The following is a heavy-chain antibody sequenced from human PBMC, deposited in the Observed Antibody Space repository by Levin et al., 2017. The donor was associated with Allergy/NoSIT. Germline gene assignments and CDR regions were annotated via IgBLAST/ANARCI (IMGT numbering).Heavy chain of an antibody. CDR1: GFTVSSNY. V-gene: IGHV3-53*01. D-gene: IGHD5-18*01. Sequence: GGSLRLSCAASGFTVSSNYMSWVRQAPGKGLEWVSVIYSGGSTYYADSVKGRFTISRDNSKNTLYLQMNSLRAEDTAVYYCARHPPAGIQLWLPFDYWGQGTLVTVSS. CDR3: ARHPPAGIQLWLPFDY. CDR2: IYSGGST. J-gene: IGHJ4*02.